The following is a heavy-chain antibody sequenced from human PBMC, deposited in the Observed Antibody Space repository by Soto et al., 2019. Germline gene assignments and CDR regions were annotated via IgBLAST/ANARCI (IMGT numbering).Heavy chain of an antibody. CDR1: GFTFSSYG. J-gene: IGHJ6*02. CDR3: ARELAAHYDFWSGPSADYYYGMDV. CDR2: IWYDGSNK. D-gene: IGHD3-3*01. V-gene: IGHV3-33*01. Sequence: PGGSLRLSCAASGFTFSSYGMRWVRQAPGKGLEWVAVIWYDGSNKYYADSVKGRFTISRDNSKNTLYLQMNSLRAEDTAVYYCARELAAHYDFWSGPSADYYYGMDVWGQGTTVTVSS.